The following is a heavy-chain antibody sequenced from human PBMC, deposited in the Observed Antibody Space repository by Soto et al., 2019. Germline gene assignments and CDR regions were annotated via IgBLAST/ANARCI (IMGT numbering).Heavy chain of an antibody. D-gene: IGHD1-7*01. CDR1: GYTFTSYD. J-gene: IGHJ5*02. Sequence: GASVKVSCKASGYTFTSYDINWVRQATGQGLEWMGWMNPNSGNTGYAQKFQGRVTMTRNTSISTAYMELSSLRSEDTAVYYCARGRVSIYDSGITGTTFRWAPWFDPWGQGTLVTVSS. V-gene: IGHV1-8*01. CDR3: ARGRVSIYDSGITGTTFRWAPWFDP. CDR2: MNPNSGNT.